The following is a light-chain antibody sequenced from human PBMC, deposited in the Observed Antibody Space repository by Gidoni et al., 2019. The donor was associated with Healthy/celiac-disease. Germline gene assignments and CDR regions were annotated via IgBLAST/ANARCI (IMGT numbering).Light chain of an antibody. CDR2: DAS. J-gene: IGKJ1*01. Sequence: DIQMTQSPSTLSASVGDRVTITCRASQSISSWLAWYQQKPGKAPKLLIYDASSLESGVPSRFSGIGSGTEFTLTISSLQPDDFSTYYCQQYNSLWTFGQGTKLEIK. V-gene: IGKV1-5*01. CDR3: QQYNSLWT. CDR1: QSISSW.